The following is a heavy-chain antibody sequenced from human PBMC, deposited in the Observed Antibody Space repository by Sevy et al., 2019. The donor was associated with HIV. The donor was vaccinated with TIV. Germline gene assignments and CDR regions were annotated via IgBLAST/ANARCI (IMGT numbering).Heavy chain of an antibody. J-gene: IGHJ6*02. CDR2: IFYSRST. V-gene: IGHV4-59*01. CDR1: GDSISGYY. Sequence: SETLSLICTVSGDSISGYYWNWIRQPPGKGLEWIGYIFYSRSTTYNPSLKSRVTISKDTSKNQFSLKLTSVTAADTAIYFCARGDQELLYGMDVWGQGTAVTVSS. CDR3: ARGDQELLYGMDV. D-gene: IGHD1-7*01.